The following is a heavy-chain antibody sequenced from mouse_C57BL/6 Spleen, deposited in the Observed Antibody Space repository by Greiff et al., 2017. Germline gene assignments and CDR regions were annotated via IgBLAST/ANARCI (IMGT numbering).Heavy chain of an antibody. CDR1: GYAFTNYL. Sequence: QVQLQQSGAELVRPGTSVKVSCKASGYAFTNYLIEWVKQRPGQGLEWIGVINPGSGGTNYNEKFKGKATLTADKSSSTAYMQLSSLTSEDSAVYFCARGDYGSLDYWGQGTTLTVSS. CDR2: INPGSGGT. CDR3: ARGDYGSLDY. J-gene: IGHJ2*01. V-gene: IGHV1-54*01. D-gene: IGHD1-1*01.